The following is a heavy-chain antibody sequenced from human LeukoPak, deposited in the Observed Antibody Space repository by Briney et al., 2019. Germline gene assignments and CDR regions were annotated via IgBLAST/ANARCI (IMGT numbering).Heavy chain of an antibody. Sequence: SETLSLTCTVSGGSISGSSYYWGWIRQPPGKGLEWIGSIYYSGSTYYNPSLKSRVTISVDTSKNQFSLKLSSVTAADTAVYYCARQGKWLRVFDYWGQGTLVTVSS. V-gene: IGHV4-39*01. J-gene: IGHJ4*02. CDR3: ARQGKWLRVFDY. CDR2: IYYSGST. D-gene: IGHD6-19*01. CDR1: GGSISGSSYY.